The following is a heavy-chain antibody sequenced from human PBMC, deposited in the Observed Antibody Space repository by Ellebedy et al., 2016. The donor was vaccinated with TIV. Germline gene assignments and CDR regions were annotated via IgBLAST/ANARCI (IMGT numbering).Heavy chain of an antibody. CDR3: ARTGDRGRAFDY. Sequence: SQTLSLTXAISGDSVSSNSAAWNWIRQSPSRGLEWLGRTYYRSKWCNDYAVSVKSRITINPDTSKNHFSLQLNSVTPEDTAVYYCARTGDRGRAFDYWGQGTLVTVSS. V-gene: IGHV6-1*01. D-gene: IGHD7-27*01. J-gene: IGHJ4*02. CDR1: GDSVSSNSAA. CDR2: TYYRSKWCN.